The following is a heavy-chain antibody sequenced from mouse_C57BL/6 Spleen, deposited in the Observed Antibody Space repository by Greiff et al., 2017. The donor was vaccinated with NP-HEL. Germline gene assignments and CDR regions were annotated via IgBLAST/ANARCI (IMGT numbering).Heavy chain of an antibody. CDR3: ARGGNYYDYDGYAMDD. J-gene: IGHJ4*01. CDR1: GYTFTGYW. CDR2: ILPGNGST. V-gene: IGHV1-9*01. Sequence: VQLQQSGAELMKPGASVKLSCKATGYTFTGYWIEWVKQRPGHGLEWIGEILPGNGSTNYNEKFKGKATFTADTSSNTAYMQLSSLTTEDSAIYYGARGGNYYDYDGYAMDDWGQGTAVTASS. D-gene: IGHD2-4*01.